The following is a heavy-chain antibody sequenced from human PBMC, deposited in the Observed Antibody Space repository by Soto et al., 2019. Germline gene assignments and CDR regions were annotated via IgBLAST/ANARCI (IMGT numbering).Heavy chain of an antibody. J-gene: IGHJ6*02. CDR2: INAGNGNT. D-gene: IGHD6-6*01. CDR3: ARLIAARGNYYYYGMDV. Sequence: ASVKVSCKASGYTFTSYAMHWVRQAPGQRLEWVGWINAGNGNTKYSQEFQGRVTITRDTSASTAYMELSSLRSEDTAVYYCARLIAARGNYYYYGMDVWGQGTTVTVSS. V-gene: IGHV1-3*01. CDR1: GYTFTSYA.